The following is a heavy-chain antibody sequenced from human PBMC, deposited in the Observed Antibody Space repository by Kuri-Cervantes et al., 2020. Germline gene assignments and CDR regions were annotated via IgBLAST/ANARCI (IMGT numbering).Heavy chain of an antibody. CDR2: IRYDGSNK. V-gene: IGHV3-30*02. D-gene: IGHD5-12*01. CDR1: GFTFSSYG. Sequence: GGSLRLSCAASGFTFSSYGMHWVRQAPGKGLEWVAFIRYDGSNKYYADSVKGRFTISRDNSKNTLYLQMNSLRAEDTAVYYCAKDSSPIVATIGNLDYWGQGTLVTVSS. CDR3: AKDSSPIVATIGNLDY. J-gene: IGHJ4*02.